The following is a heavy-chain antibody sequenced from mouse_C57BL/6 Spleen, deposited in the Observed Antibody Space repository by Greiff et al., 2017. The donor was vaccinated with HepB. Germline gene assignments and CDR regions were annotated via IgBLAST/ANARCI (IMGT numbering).Heavy chain of an antibody. J-gene: IGHJ2*01. CDR3: AREFHYYGSSRLYFDY. D-gene: IGHD1-1*01. CDR2: IDPSDSYT. Sequence: QVQLQQPGDELVMPGASVKLSCKASGYTFTSYWMHWVKQRPGQGLEWIGEIDPSDSYTNYNQKFKGKSTLTVDKSSSTAYMQLSSLTSEDSAVYYCAREFHYYGSSRLYFDYWGQGTTLTVSS. V-gene: IGHV1-69*01. CDR1: GYTFTSYW.